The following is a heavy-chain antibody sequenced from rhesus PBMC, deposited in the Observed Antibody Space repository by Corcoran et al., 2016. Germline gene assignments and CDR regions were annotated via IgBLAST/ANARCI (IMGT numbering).Heavy chain of an antibody. CDR2: ISYTGGST. J-gene: IGHJ4*01. D-gene: IGHD6-31*01. CDR3: AKEITAAAAFDY. V-gene: IGHV3S5*01. Sequence: EVQLVETGGGLVQPGGSLRLSCAASGFTFRSYGMSWVRQAPGKGLEWVSGISYTGGSTYYADSVKGRFTISRDNSKNTLSLQMNSLRAEDTAVYYCAKEITAAAAFDYWGQGVLVTVSS. CDR1: GFTFRSYG.